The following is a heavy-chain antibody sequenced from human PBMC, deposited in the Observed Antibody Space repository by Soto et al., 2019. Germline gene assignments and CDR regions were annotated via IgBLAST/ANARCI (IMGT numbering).Heavy chain of an antibody. CDR1: GFTFSSYA. Sequence: EVQLLESGGGLVQPGGSLRLSCAASGFTFSSYAMSWVRQAPGKGLEWVSAISGSGGSTYYADSVKGRFTISRDNSKNTLYLQMNSLRAEDTAVYYCANRGGYNPNPIDYWGQGTLVTVSS. J-gene: IGHJ4*02. D-gene: IGHD5-12*01. CDR2: ISGSGGST. CDR3: ANRGGYNPNPIDY. V-gene: IGHV3-23*01.